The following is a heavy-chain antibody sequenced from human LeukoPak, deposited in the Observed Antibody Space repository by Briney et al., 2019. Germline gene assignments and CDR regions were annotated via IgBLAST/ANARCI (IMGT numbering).Heavy chain of an antibody. CDR1: GFTFSSYS. J-gene: IGHJ4*02. D-gene: IGHD3-9*01. CDR2: ISSSSSYI. CDR3: ARFPLDCGLHPSNYFDY. Sequence: GGSLRLSCAASGFTFSSYSMNWVRQAPGKGLEWVSSISSSSSYIYYADSVKGRFTISRDNAKNSLYLQMNSLRAEDTAVYYCARFPLDCGLHPSNYFDYWGQGTLVTVSS. V-gene: IGHV3-21*01.